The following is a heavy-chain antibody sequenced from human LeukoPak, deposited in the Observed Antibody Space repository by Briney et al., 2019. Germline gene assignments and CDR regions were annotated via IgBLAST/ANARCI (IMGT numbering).Heavy chain of an antibody. CDR2: INGDGTTT. Sequence: PGGSLRLSCAVSDITFSDHWMHWVRQDPEKGLVWVSRINGDGTTTDYADSVKGRFIISRDNAKSTLYLQMNSLRTDDTAMYYCAAKGGYQLAGGAFDYWGRGTLVTVSS. D-gene: IGHD2-2*01. CDR3: AAKGGYQLAGGAFDY. CDR1: DITFSDHW. V-gene: IGHV3-74*01. J-gene: IGHJ4*02.